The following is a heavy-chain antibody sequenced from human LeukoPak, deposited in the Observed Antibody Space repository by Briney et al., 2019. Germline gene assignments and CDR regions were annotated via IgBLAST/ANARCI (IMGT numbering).Heavy chain of an antibody. CDR3: ARDQSTYYYGSGIDY. CDR2: ISAYNGNT. D-gene: IGHD3-10*01. Sequence: ASVKVSCKASGGSFSSYAISWVRQAPGQGLEWMGWISAYNGNTNYAQKLQGRVTMTTDTSTSTAYMELRSLRSDDTAVYYCARDQSTYYYGSGIDYWGQGTLVTVSS. J-gene: IGHJ4*02. V-gene: IGHV1-18*01. CDR1: GGSFSSYA.